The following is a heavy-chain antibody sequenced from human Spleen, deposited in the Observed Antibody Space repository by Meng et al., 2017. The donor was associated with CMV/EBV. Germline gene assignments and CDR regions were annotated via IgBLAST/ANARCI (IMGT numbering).Heavy chain of an antibody. CDR2: IYYSGST. CDR3: ARVRLTITNAFDI. Sequence: SGGSISSGGYYWSWIRQHPGKGLEWIGYIYYSGSTYYNPSLKSRVTISVDTSKNQFSLKLSSVTAADTAVYYCARVRLTITNAFDIWGQGTMVTVSS. J-gene: IGHJ3*02. V-gene: IGHV4-31*02. CDR1: GGSISSGGYY. D-gene: IGHD3-9*01.